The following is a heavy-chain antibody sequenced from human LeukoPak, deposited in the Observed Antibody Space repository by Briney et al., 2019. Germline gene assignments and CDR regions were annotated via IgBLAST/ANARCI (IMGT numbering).Heavy chain of an antibody. CDR1: GGSFSGYY. D-gene: IGHD6-19*01. CDR2: INHSGST. CDR3: ARGVRSGWKDY. V-gene: IGHV4-34*01. Sequence: SETLSLTCAVNGGSFSGYYWSWIRQPPGKGLEWIGEINHSGSTNYNPSLKSRVIISVDTSKNQFSLKLSSVTAADTAVYYCARGVRSGWKDYWGQGTLVTVSS. J-gene: IGHJ4*02.